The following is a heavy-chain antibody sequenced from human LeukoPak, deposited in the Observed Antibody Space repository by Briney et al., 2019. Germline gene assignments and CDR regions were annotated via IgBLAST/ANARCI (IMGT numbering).Heavy chain of an antibody. V-gene: IGHV4-34*01. CDR3: ARVLRYFDWVRANWFDP. J-gene: IGHJ5*02. CDR1: GGSFSGYY. D-gene: IGHD3-9*01. CDR2: INHSGST. Sequence: PSETLSLTCAVYGGSFSGYYWSWIRQPPGKGLEWIGKINHSGSTNYNPSLKSRVTISVDTSKNQFSLKLSSVTAADTAVYYCARVLRYFDWVRANWFDPWGQGTLVTVSS.